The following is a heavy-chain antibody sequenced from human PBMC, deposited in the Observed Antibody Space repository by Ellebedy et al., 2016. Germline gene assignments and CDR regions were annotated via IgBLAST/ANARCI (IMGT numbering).Heavy chain of an antibody. V-gene: IGHV3-23*01. CDR1: GFTFGTKA. Sequence: GGSLRLSCAASGFTFGTKAMTWVRQAPGKGPEWVSGISDSGDSTDYVDSVKGRFTISRDNSKSTVYLQMTSLRAEDTAVYYCAKSLSTATGSLTDSWGQGTLVTVSS. J-gene: IGHJ4*02. CDR3: AKSLSTATGSLTDS. D-gene: IGHD6-25*01. CDR2: ISDSGDST.